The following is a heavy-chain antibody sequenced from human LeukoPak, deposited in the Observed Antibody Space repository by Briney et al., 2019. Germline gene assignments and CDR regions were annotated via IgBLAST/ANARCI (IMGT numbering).Heavy chain of an antibody. Sequence: SETLSLXCTVSGGSISSGDYYWSWIRQPPGKGLEWIGYINYSGITFHYNPSLKSRVTISVDTSKNQFSLRLNSVTVADSAVYYCASTNCSSARCYGANWFDPWGQGTLVTVSS. J-gene: IGHJ5*02. CDR3: ASTNCSSARCYGANWFDP. CDR2: INYSGIT. D-gene: IGHD2-2*01. V-gene: IGHV4-30-4*01. CDR1: GGSISSGDYY.